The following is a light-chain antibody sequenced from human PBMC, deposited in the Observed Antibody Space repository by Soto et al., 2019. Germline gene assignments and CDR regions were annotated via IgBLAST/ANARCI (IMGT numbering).Light chain of an antibody. J-gene: IGKJ4*01. Sequence: TQSPATLSLSPGERATLSCRASENVRTFVDWYQQKPGQTPRLLIYDTSTRATGVPNRLSGSRSGAEFTLTINRLQSEDFAVYYCQTYNNWPLTCGGGTKVDI. V-gene: IGKV3-15*01. CDR1: ENVRTF. CDR3: QTYNNWPLT. CDR2: DTS.